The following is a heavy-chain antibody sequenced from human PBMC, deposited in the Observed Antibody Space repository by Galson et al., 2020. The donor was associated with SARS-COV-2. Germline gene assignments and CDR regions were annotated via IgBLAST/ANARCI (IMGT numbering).Heavy chain of an antibody. D-gene: IGHD1-1*01. V-gene: IGHV3-9*01. CDR3: AKDIGDAYNRERYFDL. Sequence: GGSLRLSCAASGFTFDDYAMHWVRHAPGKGLEWVSGFSWNSGSIGYADSVQDRFTISRDNAKNSLYLQMNSLRAEDTALYYCAKDIGDAYNRERYFDLWGRGTLVTVSS. J-gene: IGHJ2*01. CDR1: GFTFDDYA. CDR2: FSWNSGSI.